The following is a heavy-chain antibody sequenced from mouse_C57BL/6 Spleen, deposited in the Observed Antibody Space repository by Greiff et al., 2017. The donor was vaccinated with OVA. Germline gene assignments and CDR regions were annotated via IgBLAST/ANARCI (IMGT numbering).Heavy chain of an antibody. CDR1: GYTFTSYW. Sequence: QVQLKQPGTELVKPGASVKLSCKASGYTFTSYWMHWVKQRPGQGLEWIGNINPSNGGTNYNEKFKSKATLTVDKSSSTAYMQLSSLTSEDSAVYYCASPVITTVVAPHYYAMDYWGQGTSVTVSS. D-gene: IGHD1-1*01. J-gene: IGHJ4*01. V-gene: IGHV1-53*01. CDR2: INPSNGGT. CDR3: ASPVITTVVAPHYYAMDY.